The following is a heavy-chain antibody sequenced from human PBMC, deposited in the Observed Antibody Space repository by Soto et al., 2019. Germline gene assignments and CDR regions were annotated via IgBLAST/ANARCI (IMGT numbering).Heavy chain of an antibody. J-gene: IGHJ4*02. CDR2: VKDGGST. V-gene: IGHV4-34*01. CDR3: ARGQEGIVATH. Sequence: QVQLQQWGAGLLKPSETLSLTCTVNGGSLTGYYWRWIRQPPGKGLEWIGEVKDGGSTNYSPSPRGRVSISADTSKNHFSLRLNSVTAADTAVYFCARGQEGIVATHWDQGALVTVSS. D-gene: IGHD5-12*01. CDR1: GGSLTGYY.